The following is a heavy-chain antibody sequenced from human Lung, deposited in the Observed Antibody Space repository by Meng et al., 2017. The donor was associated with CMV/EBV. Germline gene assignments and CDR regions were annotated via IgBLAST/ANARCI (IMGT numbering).Heavy chain of an antibody. Sequence: SCAASGFTFSSYVMSWVRQAPGKGLEWVSVIYSGGTSTQYADSVKGRFTISRDNSKNTLFLQMNSLRAEDTAVYYCAKEACSTTSCYYNYYYGLDVWXQGTXVTVSS. D-gene: IGHD2-2*01. CDR2: IYSGGTST. V-gene: IGHV3-23*03. J-gene: IGHJ6*02. CDR1: GFTFSSYV. CDR3: AKEACSTTSCYYNYYYGLDV.